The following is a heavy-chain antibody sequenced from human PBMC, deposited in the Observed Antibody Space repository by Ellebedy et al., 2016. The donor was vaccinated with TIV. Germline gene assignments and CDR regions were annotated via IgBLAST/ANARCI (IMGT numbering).Heavy chain of an antibody. Sequence: GESLKISCAASGSTFSGYTMNWVRQAPGKGLEWVSSISNTNSYIYYADSVKGRFTISRDNAGNTLNLQISSLTVEDTAIYYCARAGSAGYLRYNWLDPWGQGILVTVSS. CDR1: GSTFSGYT. J-gene: IGHJ5*02. V-gene: IGHV3-21*01. CDR3: ARAGSAGYLRYNWLDP. CDR2: ISNTNSYI. D-gene: IGHD1-1*01.